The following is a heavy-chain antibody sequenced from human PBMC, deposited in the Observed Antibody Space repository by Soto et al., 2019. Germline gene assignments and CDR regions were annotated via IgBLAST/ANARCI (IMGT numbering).Heavy chain of an antibody. J-gene: IGHJ5*02. CDR2: IYYSGST. D-gene: IGHD6-13*01. V-gene: IGHV4-59*08. Sequence: SETLSLTCTASGGSISSYYWSWIRQPPGKGLEWIGYIYYSGSTNYNPSLKGRLTISVDPSKNQFSLKLTSVTAADTAMYYCARTKTIGAAAGKGCFDPWGQGTLVTVSS. CDR1: GGSISSYY. CDR3: ARTKTIGAAAGKGCFDP.